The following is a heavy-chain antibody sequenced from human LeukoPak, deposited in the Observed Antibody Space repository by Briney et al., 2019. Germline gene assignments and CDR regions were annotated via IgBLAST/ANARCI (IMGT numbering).Heavy chain of an antibody. CDR1: GFTVSSNY. CDR2: ISSGSSTI. J-gene: IGHJ4*02. CDR3: AREPDDFDY. Sequence: GGSLRLSCAASGFTVSSNYMSWVRQAPGKGLEWVSYISSGSSTIYYADSVKGRFTISRDNAKNSLYLQMNSLRDEDTAVYYCAREPDDFDYWGQGTLVTVSS. V-gene: IGHV3-48*02.